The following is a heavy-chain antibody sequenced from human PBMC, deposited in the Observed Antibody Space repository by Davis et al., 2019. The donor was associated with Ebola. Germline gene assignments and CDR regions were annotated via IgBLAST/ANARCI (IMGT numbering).Heavy chain of an antibody. CDR2: TYPGDSDT. CDR1: GYSFTSYW. V-gene: IGHV5-51*01. J-gene: IGHJ3*02. D-gene: IGHD2-15*01. Sequence: PGGSLRLSCKGSGYSFTSYWIGWVRQMPGKGLEWMGFTYPGDSDTRYSPSFQGQVTISADKSISTAYLQWSSLKASDTAMYYCARRDCSGGSCPWGAFDIWGQGTMVTVSS. CDR3: ARRDCSGGSCPWGAFDI.